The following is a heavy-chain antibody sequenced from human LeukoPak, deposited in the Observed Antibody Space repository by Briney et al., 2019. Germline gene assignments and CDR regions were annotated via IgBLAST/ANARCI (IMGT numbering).Heavy chain of an antibody. CDR3: ARTDYSDYRHMFDY. Sequence: SQTLSLTCAVSGGSIRSGGYSWSWIRQPPGKGLEWIGSIYYSVSAYYNPSLKSRVTISIDPSKNQFSLKLSSVTAADTAVYYCARTDYSDYRHMFDYWGQGTLVTVSS. D-gene: IGHD4-11*01. CDR2: IYYSVSA. V-gene: IGHV4-30-4*07. CDR1: GGSIRSGGYS. J-gene: IGHJ4*02.